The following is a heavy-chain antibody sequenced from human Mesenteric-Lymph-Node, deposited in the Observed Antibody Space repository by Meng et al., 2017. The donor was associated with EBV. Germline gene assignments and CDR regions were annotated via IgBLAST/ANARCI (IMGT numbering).Heavy chain of an antibody. V-gene: IGHV1-3*01. J-gene: IGHJ4*02. CDR2: INAGNGNT. CDR1: GYTFTSYA. D-gene: IGHD3-10*01. CDR3: ARMIGSGSPFDY. Sequence: QVQLVQSGAEVKKPGASVKVSCKASGYTFTSYAIHWVRQAPGQRLEWMGWINAGNGNTKYSQKFQGRVTITRDTSASTSYMELSSLRSEDTAMYYCARMIGSGSPFDYWGQRTLVTVSS.